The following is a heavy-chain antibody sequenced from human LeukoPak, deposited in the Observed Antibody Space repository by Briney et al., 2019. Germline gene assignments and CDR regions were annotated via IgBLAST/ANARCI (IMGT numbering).Heavy chain of an antibody. J-gene: IGHJ6*03. CDR3: AKGGCSSTSCYGEVYYYYMDV. CDR2: IWYDGSNK. D-gene: IGHD2-2*01. CDR1: GFTFSSYG. Sequence: GGSLRLSCAASGFTFSSYGMHWVRQAPGKGLEWEAVIWYDGSNKYYADSVKGRFTISRDNSKNTLYLQMNSLRAEDTAVYYCAKGGCSSTSCYGEVYYYYMDVWGKGTTVTVSS. V-gene: IGHV3-33*06.